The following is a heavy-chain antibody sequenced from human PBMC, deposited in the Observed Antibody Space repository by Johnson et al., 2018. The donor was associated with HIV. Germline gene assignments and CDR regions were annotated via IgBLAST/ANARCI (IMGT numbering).Heavy chain of an antibody. V-gene: IGHV3-11*04. J-gene: IGHJ3*02. CDR2: ISSSGTTI. Sequence: QMLLVESGGGLVQPGGSLRLSCAASGFTFSDYYMSWIRQAPGKGLEWVSCISSSGTTIYYADSMKGRFTISRDNAKNSLYLHMNSLRAEDTAVYYCARVFVDDEDTWVNYYDALDIWGQGTMVTVSS. D-gene: IGHD3-10*01. CDR3: ARVFVDDEDTWVNYYDALDI. CDR1: GFTFSDYY.